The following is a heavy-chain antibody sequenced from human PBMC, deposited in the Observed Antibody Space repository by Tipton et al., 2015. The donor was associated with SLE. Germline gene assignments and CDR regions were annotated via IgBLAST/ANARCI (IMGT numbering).Heavy chain of an antibody. CDR3: AKAIVVVPAAPQDV. Sequence: SLRLSCAASGFTFSSYAMSWVRQAPGKGLEWVSAISGSGGSTYYADSVKGRFTISRDNSKNTLYLQMNSLRAEDTAVYYCAKAIVVVPAAPQDVWGQGTTVTVSS. D-gene: IGHD2-2*01. CDR2: ISGSGGST. V-gene: IGHV3-23*01. CDR1: GFTFSSYA. J-gene: IGHJ6*02.